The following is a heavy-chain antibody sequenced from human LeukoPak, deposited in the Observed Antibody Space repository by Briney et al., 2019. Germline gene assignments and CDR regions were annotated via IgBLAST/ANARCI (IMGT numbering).Heavy chain of an antibody. D-gene: IGHD2-15*01. V-gene: IGHV4-59*01. CDR2: IYYSGST. Sequence: SETLSLTCTVSGGSISGYYWSWIRQPPGKGLEWIGYIYYSGSTNYNPSLKSRVTISVDTSKNQFSLKLSSVTAADTAVYYCARDRRVAFDYWGQGTLVTVSS. CDR1: GGSISGYY. CDR3: ARDRRVAFDY. J-gene: IGHJ4*02.